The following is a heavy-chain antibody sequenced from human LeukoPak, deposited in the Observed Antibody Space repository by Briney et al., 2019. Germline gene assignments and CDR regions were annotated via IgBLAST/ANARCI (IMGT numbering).Heavy chain of an antibody. CDR1: GGSISSSSYY. J-gene: IGHJ4*02. Sequence: SETLSLTCTVSGGSISSSSYYWGWIRQPPGKGLEWIGSIYYSGSTYYNPSLKSRVTISVDTSKNQFSLKLSSVTAADTAVYYCASPGRAATYYFDYWGQGTLVTVSS. D-gene: IGHD2-15*01. CDR2: IYYSGST. CDR3: ASPGRAATYYFDY. V-gene: IGHV4-39*07.